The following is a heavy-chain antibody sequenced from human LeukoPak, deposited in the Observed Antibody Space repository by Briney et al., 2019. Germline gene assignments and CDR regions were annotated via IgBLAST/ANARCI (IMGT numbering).Heavy chain of an antibody. CDR1: GFTFSDYS. CDR2: IYSGGST. Sequence: GGSLRLSCAGSGFTFSDYSMSWIRQAPGKGLEWVSVIYSGGSTYYADSVKGRFTISRDNSKNTLYLQMNSLRAEDTAVYYCAGGPQRDGMDVWGQGTTVTVSS. J-gene: IGHJ6*02. V-gene: IGHV3-66*01. CDR3: AGGPQRDGMDV.